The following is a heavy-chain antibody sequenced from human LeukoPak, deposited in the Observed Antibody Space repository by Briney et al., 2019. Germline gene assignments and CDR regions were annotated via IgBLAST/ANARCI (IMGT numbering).Heavy chain of an antibody. D-gene: IGHD6-13*01. J-gene: IGHJ3*02. CDR1: GYTFTSYA. V-gene: IGHV1-3*01. CDR3: ARELGSSWYRGAFDI. Sequence: ASVKVSCKASGYTFTSYAMHWVRQAPGQRLEWMGWINAGNGNTKYSQKFQGRVTITRDTSASTAYMELSSLRSEDTAVYYCARELGSSWYRGAFDIWGQGTMVTVSS. CDR2: INAGNGNT.